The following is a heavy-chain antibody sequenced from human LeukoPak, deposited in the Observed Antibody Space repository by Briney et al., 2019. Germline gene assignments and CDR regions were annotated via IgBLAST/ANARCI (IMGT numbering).Heavy chain of an antibody. Sequence: GGSLRLSCAASGFTFSSYWMSWVRQAPGKGLEWVANIKQDGSEKYYVDSVKGRFTISRDNAENSLYLQMNSLRAEDTAVYYCARDHSSSWYFDYWDQGTLVTVSS. D-gene: IGHD6-13*01. CDR3: ARDHSSSWYFDY. CDR1: GFTFSSYW. J-gene: IGHJ4*02. V-gene: IGHV3-7*01. CDR2: IKQDGSEK.